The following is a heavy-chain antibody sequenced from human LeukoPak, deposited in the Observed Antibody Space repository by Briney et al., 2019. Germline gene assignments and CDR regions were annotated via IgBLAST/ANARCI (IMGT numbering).Heavy chain of an antibody. CDR3: ARGGIRDSNNVNYLYMDV. CDR1: GYTFDIYN. Sequence: ASVKVSCKASGYTFDIYNVYWVRQATGKGLEWMGWMNPRTGFAGYAQKFRDRVNMTRNTFITTAYMELTSLRSEDTAVYFCARGGIRDSNNVNYLYMDVWGKGTTVIVSS. J-gene: IGHJ6*04. CDR2: MNPRTGFA. V-gene: IGHV1-8*01. D-gene: IGHD4-11*01.